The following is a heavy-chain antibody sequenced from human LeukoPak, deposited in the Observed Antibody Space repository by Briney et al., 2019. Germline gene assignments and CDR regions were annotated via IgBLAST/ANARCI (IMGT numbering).Heavy chain of an antibody. CDR2: INHSGST. V-gene: IGHV4-34*01. CDR3: ARVSVYDFWSGYYNYFDH. D-gene: IGHD3-3*01. J-gene: IGHJ4*02. CDR1: GGSFSGYY. Sequence: PSETLSLTCAVYGGSFSGYYWSWIRQPPGKGLEWIGEINHSGSTNYNPSLKSRVTISVDTSKNQFSLKLSSVTAADTAVYYCARVSVYDFWSGYYNYFDHWGQGTLVTVSS.